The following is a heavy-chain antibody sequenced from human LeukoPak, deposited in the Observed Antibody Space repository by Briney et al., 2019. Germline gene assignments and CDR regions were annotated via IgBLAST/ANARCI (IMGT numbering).Heavy chain of an antibody. CDR3: ATTSNYYGSGSSYNWFDP. J-gene: IGHJ5*02. CDR2: FDPEDGET. Sequence: ASVKVSCKVSGYTLTELSMHWVRQAPGKGLEWMGGFDPEDGETIYAQKFQGRVTMTEDTSTDTAYMELSSLRSEDTAVYYCATTSNYYGSGSSYNWFDPWGQGTLVTVSS. V-gene: IGHV1-24*01. CDR1: GYTLTELS. D-gene: IGHD3-10*01.